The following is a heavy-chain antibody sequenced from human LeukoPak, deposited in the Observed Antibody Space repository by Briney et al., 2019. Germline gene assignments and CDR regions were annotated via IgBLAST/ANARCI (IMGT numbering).Heavy chain of an antibody. CDR2: ISSSGTYI. Sequence: GGSLRLSCAASGFTFRNYSMTWVRQAPGQGLEWVSSISSSGTYIYYAASVKGRFTISRDNANNSLYLQMNSLRAEDTAVYYCARDQDYGGDFDYWGQGTLVTVSS. CDR3: ARDQDYGGDFDY. D-gene: IGHD4-17*01. CDR1: GFTFRNYS. J-gene: IGHJ4*02. V-gene: IGHV3-21*01.